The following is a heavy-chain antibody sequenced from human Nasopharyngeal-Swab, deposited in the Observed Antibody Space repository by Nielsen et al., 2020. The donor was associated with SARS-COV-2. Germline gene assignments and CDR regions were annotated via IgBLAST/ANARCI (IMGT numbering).Heavy chain of an antibody. Sequence: GESLKISCAASGFTFSSYAMHWVRQAPGKGLEWVAVISYDGSNKYYADSVKGRFTISRDNSKNTLYLQMNSLRAEDTAVYYCTRTLSASYMDVWGKGTTVTVPS. J-gene: IGHJ6*03. V-gene: IGHV3-30-3*01. CDR1: GFTFSSYA. CDR2: ISYDGSNK. CDR3: TRTLSASYMDV.